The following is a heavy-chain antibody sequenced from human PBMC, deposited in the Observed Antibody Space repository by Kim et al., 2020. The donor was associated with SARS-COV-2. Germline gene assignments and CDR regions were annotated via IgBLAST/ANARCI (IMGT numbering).Heavy chain of an antibody. V-gene: IGHV1-18*01. CDR2: ISAYKGNT. J-gene: IGHJ4*02. Sequence: ASVKVSCKASGYTFTSYGISWVRQAPGQGLEWMGWISAYKGNTNYAQKLQGTVTMTTDTSTSTAYMELRSLRSDDTAVYYCARLGITIFGVVAFDYWGQGTLVTVSS. D-gene: IGHD3-3*01. CDR3: ARLGITIFGVVAFDY. CDR1: GYTFTSYG.